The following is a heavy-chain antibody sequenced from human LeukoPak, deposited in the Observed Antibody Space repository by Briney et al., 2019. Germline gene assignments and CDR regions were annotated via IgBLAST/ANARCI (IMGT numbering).Heavy chain of an antibody. CDR2: SGHRGGT. CDR1: GGSLNGHY. CDR3: AKNGQSGFSFDP. D-gene: IGHD2-8*01. V-gene: IGHV4-34*01. J-gene: IGHJ5*02. Sequence: SETLSLTCAVYGGSLNGHYWSWIRQPPGKGLEGIGESGHRGGTKFNPSLKSRVTISADTSKNQFSLKMSSVTAADTAIYYCAKNGQSGFSFDPWGQGTLVTVSS.